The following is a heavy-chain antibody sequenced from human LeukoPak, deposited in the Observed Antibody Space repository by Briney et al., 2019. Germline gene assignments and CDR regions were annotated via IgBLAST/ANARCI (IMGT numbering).Heavy chain of an antibody. D-gene: IGHD3-10*01. Sequence: SETLSLTCAVSGGSLSGYYWTWIRQPPGKGLEWIGEINHSGSTNYNPSLKSRVTISVDTSKNQFSLKLSSVTAADTAVYYCARHGYYGSGSYYGYFDYWGQGTLVTVSS. V-gene: IGHV4-34*01. J-gene: IGHJ4*02. CDR3: ARHGYYGSGSYYGYFDY. CDR2: INHSGST. CDR1: GGSLSGYY.